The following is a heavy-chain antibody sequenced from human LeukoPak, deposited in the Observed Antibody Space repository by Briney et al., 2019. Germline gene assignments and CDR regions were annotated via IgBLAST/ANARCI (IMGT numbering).Heavy chain of an antibody. J-gene: IGHJ5*02. CDR2: IIPIFGTA. V-gene: IGHV1-69*13. CDR3: ARGTAAGTVPNWFYP. D-gene: IGHD6-13*01. Sequence: SVKVSCKASGGTFSSYAISWVRQAPGQGLEWMGGIIPIFGTANYAQKFQGRVTITADESTSTAYMELSSLRSEDTAVYYCARGTAAGTVPNWFYPWGQGTLVTVSS. CDR1: GGTFSSYA.